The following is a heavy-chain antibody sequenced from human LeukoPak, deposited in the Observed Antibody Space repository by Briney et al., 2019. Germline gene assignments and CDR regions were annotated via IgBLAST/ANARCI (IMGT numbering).Heavy chain of an antibody. CDR1: GYSFTSYW. CDR3: ARGRGYSGYPRHFDY. D-gene: IGHD5-12*01. V-gene: IGHV5-51*01. CDR2: IYPGDSDT. J-gene: IGHJ4*02. Sequence: GESLKISCKGSGYSFTSYWIGWVRQMPGKGLEWMGIIYPGDSDTRYSPSFQGQVTISADKSISTAYLQWSSLKASDTAMYYCARGRGYSGYPRHFDYWGQGTLVTVSS.